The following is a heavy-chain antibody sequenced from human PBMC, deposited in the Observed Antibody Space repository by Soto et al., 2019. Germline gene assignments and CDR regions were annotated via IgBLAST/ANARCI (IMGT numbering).Heavy chain of an antibody. Sequence: GASVKVSCKASGYTFTSYGISWVRQAPGQGLEWMGWISAYNGNTNYAQKLQGRVTMTTDTSTSTAYMELRSLRSDDTAVYYCAGTSTYYYDSSGYLNNWFDPWGQGTLVTVSS. V-gene: IGHV1-18*01. D-gene: IGHD3-22*01. CDR3: AGTSTYYYDSSGYLNNWFDP. J-gene: IGHJ5*02. CDR2: ISAYNGNT. CDR1: GYTFTSYG.